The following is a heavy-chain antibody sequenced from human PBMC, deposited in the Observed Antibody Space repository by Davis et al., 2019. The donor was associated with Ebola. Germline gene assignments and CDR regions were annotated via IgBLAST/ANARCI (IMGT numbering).Heavy chain of an antibody. D-gene: IGHD6-13*01. V-gene: IGHV5-51*01. CDR2: IYPGDSDT. J-gene: IGHJ4*02. Sequence: KVSCKGSGYSFTSYWIGWVRQMPGRGLEWMGVIYPGDSDTRYSPSFQGQVTISADKSISTAYLQWSSLKASDTAMYYCARTPIAAAGRGIDYWGQGTLVTVSS. CDR1: GYSFTSYW. CDR3: ARTPIAAAGRGIDY.